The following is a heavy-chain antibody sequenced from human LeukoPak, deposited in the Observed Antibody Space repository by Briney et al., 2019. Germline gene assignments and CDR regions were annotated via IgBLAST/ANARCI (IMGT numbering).Heavy chain of an antibody. D-gene: IGHD6-19*01. CDR2: ISSSSSTI. CDR3: ARVAAVAGTRVEYYYYYMDV. Sequence: GGSLRLSCAASGFTFSSYSMNWVRQAPGKGLEWVSYISSSSSTIYYADSVKVRFTISRDNAKNSLYLQMDSLRAEDTAVYYCARVAAVAGTRVEYYYYYMDVWGKGTTVTVSS. J-gene: IGHJ6*03. V-gene: IGHV3-48*01. CDR1: GFTFSSYS.